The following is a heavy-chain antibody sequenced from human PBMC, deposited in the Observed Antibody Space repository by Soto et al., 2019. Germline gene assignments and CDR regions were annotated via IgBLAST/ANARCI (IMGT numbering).Heavy chain of an antibody. CDR2: FIPSFPAP. CDR1: GGTIKTYT. CDR3: ATGEVVPSFPNWLDT. J-gene: IGHJ5*02. V-gene: IGHV1-69*12. Sequence: VQFVQSGAELKKPGSSVRVSCMASGGTIKTYTLSWVRQAPGQGLEWMGAFIPSFPAPNFAQRFKGGLTLTADESTNTGFMELSGLRPEDTALYFCATGEVVPSFPNWLDTWGQGTHVIVSS. D-gene: IGHD2-21*01.